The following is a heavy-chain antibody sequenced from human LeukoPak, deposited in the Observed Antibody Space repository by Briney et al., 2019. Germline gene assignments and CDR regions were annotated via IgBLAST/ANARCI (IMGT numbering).Heavy chain of an antibody. CDR1: GYSISSGYY. CDR2: IYHSGST. J-gene: IGHJ3*02. D-gene: IGHD6-19*01. CDR3: ARGLAYASGWYLAFDI. Sequence: SETLSLTCTVSGYSISSGYYWGWIRQPPGKGLEWIGSIYHSGSTYYNPSLKSRVTISVDTSKNQFSLKLSSVTAADTAMYYCARGLAYASGWYLAFDIWGQGTMVTVSS. V-gene: IGHV4-38-2*02.